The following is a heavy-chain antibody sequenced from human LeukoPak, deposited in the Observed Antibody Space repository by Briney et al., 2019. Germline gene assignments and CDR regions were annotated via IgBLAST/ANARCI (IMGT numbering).Heavy chain of an antibody. V-gene: IGHV3-11*04. CDR3: ARASITMARGELVFYFDY. J-gene: IGHJ4*02. D-gene: IGHD3-10*01. CDR1: GFTFSDYY. Sequence: GVSLRLSCAASGFTFSDYYMSWIRQAPGKGLEWVSYISSSGSTRYYADSVKGRFTISRDNAKNSLYLQISSLRAEDTAVYYCARASITMARGELVFYFDYWGQGTLVTVSS. CDR2: ISSSGSTR.